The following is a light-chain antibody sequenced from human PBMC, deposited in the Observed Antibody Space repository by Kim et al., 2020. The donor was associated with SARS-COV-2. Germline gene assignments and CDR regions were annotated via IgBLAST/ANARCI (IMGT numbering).Light chain of an antibody. V-gene: IGKV3-15*01. CDR2: GAS. CDR1: QSVSSN. J-gene: IGKJ1*01. Sequence: EIVMTQSPGTLSVSPGERATLSCRASQSVSSNLAWYQQKPGQAPRLLIYGASTRATGIPARFSGSGSGTDFTLTISSLQPEDFAVYYWQQSNNWPRALGHGTKVEIK. CDR3: QQSNNWPRA.